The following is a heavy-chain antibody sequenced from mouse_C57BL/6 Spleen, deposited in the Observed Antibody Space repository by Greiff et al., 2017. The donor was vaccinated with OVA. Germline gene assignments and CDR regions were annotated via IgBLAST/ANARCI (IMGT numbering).Heavy chain of an antibody. D-gene: IGHD1-1*01. Sequence: QVQLQQPGAELVKPGASVKMSCKASGYTFTSYWITWVQQRPGQGLEWIGDIYPGSGSTNYNEKFKSKATLTVDTASSTAYMQLSSLTSEDSAVSYCARFITTVVAKNWYFDVWGTGTTVTVSS. CDR3: ARFITTVVAKNWYFDV. V-gene: IGHV1-55*01. J-gene: IGHJ1*03. CDR1: GYTFTSYW. CDR2: IYPGSGST.